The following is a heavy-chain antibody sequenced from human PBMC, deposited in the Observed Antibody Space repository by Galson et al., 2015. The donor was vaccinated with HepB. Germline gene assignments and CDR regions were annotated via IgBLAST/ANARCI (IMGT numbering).Heavy chain of an antibody. J-gene: IGHJ4*02. CDR3: AREPRVHSYGYVDY. CDR1: GFTFSSYS. Sequence: SLRLSCAASGFTFSSYSMNWVRQAPGKGLEWVSYISSSSSTIYYADSVKGRFTISRDNAKNSLYLQMNSLRAEDTAVYYCAREPRVHSYGYVDYWGQGTLVTVSS. D-gene: IGHD5-18*01. V-gene: IGHV3-48*01. CDR2: ISSSSSTI.